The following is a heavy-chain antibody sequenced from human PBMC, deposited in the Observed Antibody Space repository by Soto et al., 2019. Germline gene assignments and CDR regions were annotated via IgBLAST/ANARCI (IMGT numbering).Heavy chain of an antibody. CDR1: GFTFSSYA. CDR2: ISGSGGST. CDR3: AKTNSWYYDILTGYLVDY. D-gene: IGHD3-9*01. V-gene: IGHV3-23*01. Sequence: PGGSLRLSCAASGFTFSSYAMSWVRQAPGKGLEWVSAISGSGGSTYYADSVKGRFTISRDNSKNTLYLQMNSLRAEDTAVYYCAKTNSWYYDILTGYLVDYWGQGTLVTVSS. J-gene: IGHJ4*02.